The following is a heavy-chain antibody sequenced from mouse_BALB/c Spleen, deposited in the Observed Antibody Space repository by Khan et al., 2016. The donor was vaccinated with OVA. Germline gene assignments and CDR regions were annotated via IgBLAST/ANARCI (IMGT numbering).Heavy chain of an antibody. D-gene: IGHD2-10*01. CDR2: IWSDGST. J-gene: IGHJ4*01. V-gene: IGHV2-6-1*01. Sequence: QVQLKESGPGLVAPSQSLSITCTISGFSLTNYGIHWVRQPPGQGLEWLVVIWSDGSTTYNSTLKSRLSIIKDNSKSQVFLKMNSLQTDDTAMYYGARQPYYHYYVFDYWGQGTSVTVSS. CDR1: GFSLTNYG. CDR3: ARQPYYHYYVFDY.